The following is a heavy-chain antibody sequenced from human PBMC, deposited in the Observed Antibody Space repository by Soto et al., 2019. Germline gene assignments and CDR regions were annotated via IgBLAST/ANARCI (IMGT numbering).Heavy chain of an antibody. Sequence: QVQLVQSGAEVKKPGSSVKVSCKASGGTFSSYAISWVRQAPGQGLEWMGGIIPIFGTADYAQRFQGRVTITADESTSTAYMELTSLRSEDTAVYYCATPRSSSAYCCGMYVWGQGTRVTVSS. CDR2: IIPIFGTA. CDR3: ATPRSSSAYCCGMYV. D-gene: IGHD6-6*01. V-gene: IGHV1-69*12. J-gene: IGHJ6*02. CDR1: GGTFSSYA.